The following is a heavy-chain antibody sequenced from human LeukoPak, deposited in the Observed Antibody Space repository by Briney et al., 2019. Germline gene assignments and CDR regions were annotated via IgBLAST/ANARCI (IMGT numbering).Heavy chain of an antibody. CDR2: ISYDGSNK. Sequence: PGRSLRLSCAASGFTFSSNGMHWVRQAPGKGLGWVAVISYDGSNKYYADSVKGRFTISRDNSKSTVYLQMNSLRAEDTAVYYCAANGFYSSTWWDYFGYGGRGKGVTVSS. CDR3: AANGFYSSTWWDYFGY. V-gene: IGHV3-30*03. D-gene: IGHD6-13*01. CDR1: GFTFSSNG. J-gene: IGHJ4*02.